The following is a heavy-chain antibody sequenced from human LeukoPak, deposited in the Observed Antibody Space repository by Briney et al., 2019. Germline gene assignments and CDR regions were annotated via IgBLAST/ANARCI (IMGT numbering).Heavy chain of an antibody. V-gene: IGHV1-24*01. Sequence: ASVKVSCKVSGYTLTQLSVHWVRQAPGKGVEWMGGFYVEDGEIIYAQKFRGRVTMTEDTSTDTAYMELSSLRSEDTAVYYCATNRQIMILGVVIMPAFDIWGQGTMVTVSS. CDR2: FYVEDGEI. D-gene: IGHD3-3*01. J-gene: IGHJ3*02. CDR3: ATNRQIMILGVVIMPAFDI. CDR1: GYTLTQLS.